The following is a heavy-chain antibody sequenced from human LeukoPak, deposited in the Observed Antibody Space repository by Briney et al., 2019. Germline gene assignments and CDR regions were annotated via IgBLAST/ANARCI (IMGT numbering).Heavy chain of an antibody. Sequence: GGSLRLSCAASGFTFSSYAMHWVRQAPGKGLEWVSVIYSGGSTYYADSVKGGFTISRDNSKNTLYLQMNSLRAEDTAVYYCARGILTGYSPLDYGMDVWGQGTTVTVSS. J-gene: IGHJ6*02. CDR1: GFTFSSYA. D-gene: IGHD3-9*01. V-gene: IGHV3-66*01. CDR2: IYSGGST. CDR3: ARGILTGYSPLDYGMDV.